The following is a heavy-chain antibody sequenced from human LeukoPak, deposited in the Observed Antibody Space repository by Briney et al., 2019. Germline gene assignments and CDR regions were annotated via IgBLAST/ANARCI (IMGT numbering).Heavy chain of an antibody. J-gene: IGHJ4*02. CDR1: GFTFDDYA. CDR3: AKDKTPYYDSSGYPDY. Sequence: GGSLRLSCAASGFTFDDYAMHWVRQAPGKGLEWVSGISWNSGSIGYADSVKGRFTIYRDNAKNSLYLQMNSLRAEDTALYYCAKDKTPYYDSSGYPDYWGQGTLVTVSS. D-gene: IGHD3-22*01. CDR2: ISWNSGSI. V-gene: IGHV3-9*01.